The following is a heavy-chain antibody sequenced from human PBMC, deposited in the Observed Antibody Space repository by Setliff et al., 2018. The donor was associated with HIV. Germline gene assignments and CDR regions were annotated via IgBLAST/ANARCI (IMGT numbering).Heavy chain of an antibody. J-gene: IGHJ6*03. CDR2: ISAYNGNT. CDR1: GYTFSNYG. V-gene: IGHV1-18*01. Sequence: EASVKVSCKASGYTFSNYGISWVRQAPGQGLEWMGWISAYNGNTNYAQKLQGRVTMTTDTSTTTAYMELRSLRSDDTAVYYCARSSSNWYYYYYMDVWGKGTTVTVSS. D-gene: IGHD6-13*01. CDR3: ARSSSNWYYYYYMDV.